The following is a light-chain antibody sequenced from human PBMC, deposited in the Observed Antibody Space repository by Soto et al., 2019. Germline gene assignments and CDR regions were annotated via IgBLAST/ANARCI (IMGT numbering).Light chain of an antibody. J-gene: IGKJ4*01. CDR3: QQRSNWPST. Sequence: EIVLTQSPGTLSLSPGEGAALSYSASQSVSNTYLAWYQQKPGQAPRLLIYDASSRATGIPDRFSGSGSATDFTLTISRLEPEDFAVYYCQQRSNWPSTFGGGTKVAIK. CDR2: DAS. V-gene: IGKV3D-20*02. CDR1: QSVSNTY.